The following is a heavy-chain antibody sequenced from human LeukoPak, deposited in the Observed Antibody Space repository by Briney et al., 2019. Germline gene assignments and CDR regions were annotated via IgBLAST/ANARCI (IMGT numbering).Heavy chain of an antibody. Sequence: GGSLRLSCAASGFTFSRHAMSWVRQAPGKGPEWVSTTGLNSVNTLCAESVQGRFSISRDNSKNTLDLQMDNLRVEDTGIYYCSSYCSEGTCYGYFHHWGQGTLVSVSS. V-gene: IGHV3-23*01. CDR2: TGLNSVNT. J-gene: IGHJ1*01. CDR1: GFTFSRHA. D-gene: IGHD2-15*01. CDR3: SSYCSEGTCYGYFHH.